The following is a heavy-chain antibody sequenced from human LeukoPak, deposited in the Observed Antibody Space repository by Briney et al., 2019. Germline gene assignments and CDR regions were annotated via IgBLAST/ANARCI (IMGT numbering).Heavy chain of an antibody. Sequence: SETLSLTCAVYGRSFSGYYWTWIRQTPGKGLEWIGEINHSGITDYNPSLRSRVTISVDTSKNQFSLKLSSVTAADTAVYYCANLPPYVVAMAFDIWGQGTMVTVSS. J-gene: IGHJ3*02. CDR3: ANLPPYVVAMAFDI. CDR1: GRSFSGYY. V-gene: IGHV4-34*01. D-gene: IGHD5-12*01. CDR2: INHSGIT.